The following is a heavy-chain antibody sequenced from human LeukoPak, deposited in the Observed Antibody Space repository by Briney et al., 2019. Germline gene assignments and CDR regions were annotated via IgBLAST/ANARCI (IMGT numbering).Heavy chain of an antibody. V-gene: IGHV1-8*02. Sequence: ASVKVSCKASGYTFTGYYMHWVRQAPGQGLEWMGWMNPNSGNTGYAQKFQGRVTMTRNTSISTAYMELSSLRSEDTAVYYCARGWRSSPDAFDIWGQGTMVTVSS. J-gene: IGHJ3*02. CDR1: GYTFTGYY. CDR3: ARGWRSSPDAFDI. D-gene: IGHD3-3*01. CDR2: MNPNSGNT.